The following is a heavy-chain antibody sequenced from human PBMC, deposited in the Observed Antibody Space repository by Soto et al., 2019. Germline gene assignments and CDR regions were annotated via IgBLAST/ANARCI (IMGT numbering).Heavy chain of an antibody. Sequence: EVQLLESGGGLVQPGGSLRLSCAASGFTFSSYAMSWVRQAPGKGLEWVSAISGSGGSTYYADSVKGRFTISRDNSKNTLYLQRNSLRAEDTAVYYCAKGDSSYVYYYYGMDVWGEGTTVTVSS. CDR2: ISGSGGST. J-gene: IGHJ6*04. CDR3: AKGDSSYVYYYYGMDV. V-gene: IGHV3-23*01. D-gene: IGHD4-4*01. CDR1: GFTFSSYA.